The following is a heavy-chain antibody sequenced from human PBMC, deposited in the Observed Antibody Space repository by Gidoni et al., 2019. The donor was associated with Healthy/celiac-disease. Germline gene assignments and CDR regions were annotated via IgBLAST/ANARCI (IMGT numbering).Heavy chain of an antibody. D-gene: IGHD3-10*01. V-gene: IGHV3-23*01. CDR3: AKVDMVRDAFDI. J-gene: IGHJ3*02. CDR2: ISGSGGST. Sequence: EVQLFGSGGGLLQPGVSLRLSFAPSGFTFSSYAMSWVRQAPGKGLEWVSAISGSGGSTYYADSVKGRFTISRDNTKNTLYLQMNSLRAEDTAVDYCAKVDMVRDAFDIWGQGTMVTVSS. CDR1: GFTFSSYA.